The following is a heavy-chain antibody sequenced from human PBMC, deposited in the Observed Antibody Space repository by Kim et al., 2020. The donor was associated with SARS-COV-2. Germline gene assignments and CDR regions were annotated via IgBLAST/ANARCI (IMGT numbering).Heavy chain of an antibody. CDR1: GFTFTSSA. CDR2: IVVGSGNT. V-gene: IGHV1-58*02. J-gene: IGHJ4*02. D-gene: IGHD3-22*01. CDR3: AADRYYDSSGLLGPQLIPLSY. Sequence: SVKVSCKASGFTFTSSAMQWVRQARGQRLEWIGWIVVGSGNTNYAQKFQERVTITRDMSTSTAYMELSSLRSEDTAVYYCAADRYYDSSGLLGPQLIPLSYWGQGTLVTVSS.